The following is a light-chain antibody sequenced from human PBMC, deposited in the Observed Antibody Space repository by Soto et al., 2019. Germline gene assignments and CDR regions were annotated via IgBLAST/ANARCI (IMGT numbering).Light chain of an antibody. Sequence: QSVLTQPPSASGTPGPRVTISCSGSSSNIGSNYVYWYQQLPGTAPKLLIYRNNKRPSGVPDRFSGSKSGTSASLAISGLRSEDEADYYCAAWDDSLSGSWVFGGGTKLTVL. CDR2: RNN. CDR1: SSNIGSNY. J-gene: IGLJ3*02. V-gene: IGLV1-47*01. CDR3: AAWDDSLSGSWV.